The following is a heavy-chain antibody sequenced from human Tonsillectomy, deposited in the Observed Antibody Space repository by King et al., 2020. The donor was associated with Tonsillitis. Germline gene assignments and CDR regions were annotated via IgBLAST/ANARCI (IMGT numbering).Heavy chain of an antibody. D-gene: IGHD3-16*01. V-gene: IGHV3-30*01. J-gene: IGHJ4*02. CDR1: GFTFSSYP. Sequence: VQLVESGGGVVQPGRSLRLSCAASGFTFSSYPMHWVRQAPGKGLEWVAGIAVDGKSQYSAGSVKGRFTISRDDSKNTLYLQMKTLSVEDTAVYYCARDMIRGAPDYFDYLGQGTLVTVSS. CDR2: IAVDGKSQ. CDR3: ARDMIRGAPDYFDY.